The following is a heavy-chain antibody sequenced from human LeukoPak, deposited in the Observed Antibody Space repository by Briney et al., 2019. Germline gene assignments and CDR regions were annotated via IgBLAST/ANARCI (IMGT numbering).Heavy chain of an antibody. CDR1: GGSISSYY. J-gene: IGHJ3*02. CDR2: IYYSGST. Sequence: SETLSLTCTVSGGSISSYYWSWIRQPPRKGLEWIGYIYYSGSTNYNPSLKSRVTISVDTSKDQFSLKLSSVTAADTAVYYCARGFGQVNAFDIWGQGTMVTVSS. CDR3: ARGFGQVNAFDI. D-gene: IGHD3-3*01. V-gene: IGHV4-59*01.